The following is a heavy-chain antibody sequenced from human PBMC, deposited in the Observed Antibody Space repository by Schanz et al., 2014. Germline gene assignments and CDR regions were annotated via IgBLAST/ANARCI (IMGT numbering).Heavy chain of an antibody. D-gene: IGHD2-8*01. J-gene: IGHJ5*02. Sequence: EVQLVESGGGLVRPGDSLRLSCAASGFTFSSYNINWVRQAPGKGLEYISSISPSSSYIYYADSMKGRFTISRDNAKNSLYLQMNSLRAEDTAVYYCASRSVYAPTWGQGILVTVSS. CDR1: GFTFSSYN. CDR2: ISPSSSYI. V-gene: IGHV3-21*02. CDR3: ASRSVYAPT.